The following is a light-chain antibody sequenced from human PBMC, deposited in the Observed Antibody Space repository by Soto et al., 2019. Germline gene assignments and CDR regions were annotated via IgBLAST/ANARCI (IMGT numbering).Light chain of an antibody. V-gene: IGLV2-14*01. CDR2: DVS. CDR1: SSDVGGYNY. Sequence: QSVLTQPASVSGSPGQSITISCTGTSSDVGGYNYVSWYQQHPGKAPKLMIYDVSNRPSGVSNRFSGSKSGNTASLTISGLQAGDEADYYCSSYTTSSTLVVLGGGTKVTVL. J-gene: IGLJ2*01. CDR3: SSYTTSSTLVV.